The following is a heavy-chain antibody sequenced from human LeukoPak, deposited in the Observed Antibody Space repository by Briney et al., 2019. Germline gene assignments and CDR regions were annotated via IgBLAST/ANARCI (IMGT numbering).Heavy chain of an antibody. J-gene: IGHJ4*02. V-gene: IGHV1-2*02. D-gene: IGHD3-10*01. CDR1: GYTFTSYY. Sequence: ASVKVSCKASGYTFTSYYMHWVRQAPGQGLEWMGWINPNSGGTNYAQKFQGRVTMTRDTSISTAYMELSRLRSDDTAVYYCASLFYGSGYYFDYWGQGTLVTVSS. CDR2: INPNSGGT. CDR3: ASLFYGSGYYFDY.